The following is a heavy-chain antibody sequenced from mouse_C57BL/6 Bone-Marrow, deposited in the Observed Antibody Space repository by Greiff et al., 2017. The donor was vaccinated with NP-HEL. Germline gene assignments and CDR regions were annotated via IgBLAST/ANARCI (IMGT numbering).Heavy chain of an antibody. V-gene: IGHV1-78*01. D-gene: IGHD1-1*01. CDR1: GYTFTDHT. CDR2: IYPRDGST. CDR3: ATTVVVTHYYYAMDY. J-gene: IGHJ4*01. Sequence: VQLQQSDAELVKPGASVKISCKVSGYTFTDHTIHWMKQRPEQGLEWIGYIYPRDGSTKYNEKFMGKATLTADKSSSTAYMQLNSLTSEDSAVYFCATTVVVTHYYYAMDYWGQGTSVTVSS.